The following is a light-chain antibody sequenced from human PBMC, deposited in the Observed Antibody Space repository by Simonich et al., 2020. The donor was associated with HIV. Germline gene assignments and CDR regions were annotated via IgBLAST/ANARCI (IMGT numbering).Light chain of an antibody. CDR1: QSVSNT. V-gene: IGKV3-15*01. CDR3: QQYNKWPLT. CDR2: GAS. Sequence: EIVMTQSPVTLSVSPGERATLSCRVSQSVSNTLAWYQQNPGQAPRLLIYGASTSATGVPDRFSGSGTGTEFSLTISSLQSEDSAVYYCQQYNKWPLTFGGGTKVEIK. J-gene: IGKJ4*01.